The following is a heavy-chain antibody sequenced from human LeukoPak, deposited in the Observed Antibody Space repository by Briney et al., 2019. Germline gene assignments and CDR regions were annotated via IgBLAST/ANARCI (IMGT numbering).Heavy chain of an antibody. D-gene: IGHD2-2*01. CDR1: GASFSTNY. Sequence: PSETLSLTCSVSGASFSTNYWSWIRQPPGKGLEWIGSIYHSGSTYYNPSLKSRVTISVDTSKNQFSLKLSSVTAADTAVYYCARMGGIVVVPAALGYWGQGTLVTVSS. J-gene: IGHJ4*02. CDR2: IYHSGST. V-gene: IGHV4-38-2*01. CDR3: ARMGGIVVVPAALGY.